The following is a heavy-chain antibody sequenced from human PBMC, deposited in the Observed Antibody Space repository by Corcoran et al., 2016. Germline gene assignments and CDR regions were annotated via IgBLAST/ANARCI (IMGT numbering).Heavy chain of an antibody. Sequence: EVQLLESGGGLVQPGGSLRLSCAASGFTFSNYAMSWVRQAPGKGPEWVSSISDSGGGTYYTDSVKGRFTITRDNSKNTLYLQMDSLRAEDTAGYYCVKDPSRIVGDSWGQGTLVTVSS. J-gene: IGHJ4*02. CDR2: ISDSGGGT. V-gene: IGHV3-23*01. CDR3: VKDPSRIVGDS. D-gene: IGHD1-26*01. CDR1: GFTFSNYA.